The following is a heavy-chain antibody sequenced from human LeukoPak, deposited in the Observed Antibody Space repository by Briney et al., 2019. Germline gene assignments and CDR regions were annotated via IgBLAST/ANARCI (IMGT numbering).Heavy chain of an antibody. J-gene: IGHJ4*02. CDR2: INAGNGNT. Sequence: GASVKVSCKASGYTFTSYAMHWVRQAPGQRLERMGWINAGNGNTKYSQKFQGRVTITRDTSASTAYMELSSLRSEDTAVYYCARGGQGGYCSSTSCYLLDYWGQGTLVTVSS. CDR3: ARGGQGGYCSSTSCYLLDY. D-gene: IGHD2-2*01. V-gene: IGHV1-3*01. CDR1: GYTFTSYA.